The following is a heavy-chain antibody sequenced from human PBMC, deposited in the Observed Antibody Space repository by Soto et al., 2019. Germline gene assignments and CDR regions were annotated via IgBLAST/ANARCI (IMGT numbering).Heavy chain of an antibody. Sequence: QVQLEQSGAEVKKSGSSVKISCKASGVTFNSYALSWVRQAPGQGLEWMGGIIPVFDKPTYAQKFQGRVTITADESTNTGYMELSSLRSEYTAVYYCAGTSWHYYYGMDLWGQGTTVTVSS. CDR2: IIPVFDKP. D-gene: IGHD1-1*01. V-gene: IGHV1-69*19. CDR3: AGTSWHYYYGMDL. J-gene: IGHJ6*02. CDR1: GVTFNSYA.